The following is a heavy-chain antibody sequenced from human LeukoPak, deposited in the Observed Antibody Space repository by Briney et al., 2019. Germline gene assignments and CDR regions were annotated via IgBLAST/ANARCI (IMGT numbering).Heavy chain of an antibody. D-gene: IGHD6-19*01. CDR3: ARNHGSGWYYFDY. Sequence: GGSLRLSCAASGFTFSSYSMNWVRQAPGKGLEWVSSISSSSGYIYYADSVKGRFTISRDNAKNSLYLQMNSLRAEDTAVYYCARNHGSGWYYFDYWGQGTLVTVSS. J-gene: IGHJ4*02. V-gene: IGHV3-21*01. CDR1: GFTFSSYS. CDR2: ISSSSGYI.